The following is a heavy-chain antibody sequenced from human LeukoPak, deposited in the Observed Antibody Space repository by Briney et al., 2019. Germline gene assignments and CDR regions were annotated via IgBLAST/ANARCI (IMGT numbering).Heavy chain of an antibody. J-gene: IGHJ4*02. CDR1: GFTFSNYA. CDR2: ISDSGTST. Sequence: GGSLRLSCAASGFTFSNYALTWVRQAPGKGLEGVSGISDSGTSTYYADSVKGRFTISRDNSRNTLYLQMNSLRAEETTVYYCAIGSRLRPFDYWGQGTLVSVSS. CDR3: AIGSRLRPFDY. V-gene: IGHV3-23*01.